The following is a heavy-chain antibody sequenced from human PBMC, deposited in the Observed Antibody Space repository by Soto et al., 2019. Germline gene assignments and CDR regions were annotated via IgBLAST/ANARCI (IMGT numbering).Heavy chain of an antibody. Sequence: GGSLRLSCAGSGFTFSSYAMSWVRQAPGQGPEWVSSLSNSGATTYYADSVKGRFTISRDNSKNTLYLQMNSLRAEDTAVYYCAKDVITMVRGPAYYYYGMDVWGQGTTVTVSS. D-gene: IGHD3-10*01. J-gene: IGHJ6*02. CDR2: LSNSGATT. CDR1: GFTFSSYA. V-gene: IGHV3-23*01. CDR3: AKDVITMVRGPAYYYYGMDV.